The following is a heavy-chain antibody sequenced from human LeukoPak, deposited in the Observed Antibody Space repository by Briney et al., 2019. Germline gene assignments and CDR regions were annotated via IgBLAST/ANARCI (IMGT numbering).Heavy chain of an antibody. CDR1: GFTFSSYE. J-gene: IGHJ3*02. Sequence: GGSPRLSCAASGFTFSSYEMNWVRQAPGKGLEWVSYISSSGSTIYYADSVKGRFTISRDNAKNSLYLQMNSLRAEDTAVYYCAREGITTGAFDIWGQGTMVTVSS. CDR2: ISSSGSTI. D-gene: IGHD3-16*01. CDR3: AREGITTGAFDI. V-gene: IGHV3-48*03.